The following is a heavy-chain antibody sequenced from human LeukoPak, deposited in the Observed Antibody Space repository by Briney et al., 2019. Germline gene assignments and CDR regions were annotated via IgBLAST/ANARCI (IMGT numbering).Heavy chain of an antibody. Sequence: ASVKVSCKASGGTFSSYAISWVRQAPGQGLEWIGRIIPILGIANYAQKFQGRVTITADKSTSTAYMELSSLRSEDTAVYYCARDRLQLERWFDPWGQGTLVTVSS. CDR3: ARDRLQLERWFDP. CDR2: IIPILGIA. CDR1: GGTFSSYA. V-gene: IGHV1-69*04. J-gene: IGHJ5*02. D-gene: IGHD1-1*01.